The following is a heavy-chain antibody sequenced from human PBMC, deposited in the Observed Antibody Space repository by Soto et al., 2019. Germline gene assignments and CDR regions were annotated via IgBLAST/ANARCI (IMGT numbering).Heavy chain of an antibody. D-gene: IGHD4-17*01. V-gene: IGHV6-1*01. Sequence: KQSQTLSLTCAISGDSVSSNSAAWNWIRQSPSRGLEWLGRTYYRSKWYNDYAVSVKSRITINPDTSKNQFSLQLNSVTPEDTAVYYCARVSLDYGPYKGSLDYWGQGTLVTVSS. J-gene: IGHJ4*02. CDR1: GDSVSSNSAA. CDR3: ARVSLDYGPYKGSLDY. CDR2: TYYRSKWYN.